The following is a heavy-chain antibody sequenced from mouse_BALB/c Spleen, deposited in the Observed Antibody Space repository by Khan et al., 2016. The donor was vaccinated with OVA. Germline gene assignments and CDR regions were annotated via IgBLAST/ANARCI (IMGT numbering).Heavy chain of an antibody. CDR3: ANHCRSSAGLNY. CDR2: INPSTGYT. V-gene: IGHV1-7*01. CDR1: GYTFTSYW. D-gene: IGHD1-1*01. Sequence: QIQLVQSGAELAKPGASVKMSCTASGYTFTSYWMHWVKQRPGQGLEWIGYINPSTGYTKYNQRFKDKATLTADKSSNTAYMQLSSLTSEESAAYYGANHCRSSAGLNYWGQGTLVTVSA. J-gene: IGHJ3*01.